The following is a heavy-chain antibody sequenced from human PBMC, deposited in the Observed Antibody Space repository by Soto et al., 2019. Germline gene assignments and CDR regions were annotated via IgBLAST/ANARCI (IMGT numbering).Heavy chain of an antibody. D-gene: IGHD3-3*01. J-gene: IGHJ6*02. Sequence: PTETLSLTCAVYRGSISGYYWSWVRQPPGKGLEWIGESNPSGTSNYKSSLESRVTISVDMSKNQFSLKLTSVTAADTAIYYCARSRFWRGSTGHYYYYGSDVWGQGTAVTVSS. CDR3: ARSRFWRGSTGHYYYYGSDV. V-gene: IGHV4-34*01. CDR2: SNPSGTS. CDR1: RGSISGYY.